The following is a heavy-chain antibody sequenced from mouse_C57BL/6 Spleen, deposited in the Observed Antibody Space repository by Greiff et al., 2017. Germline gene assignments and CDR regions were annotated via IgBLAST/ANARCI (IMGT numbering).Heavy chain of an antibody. J-gene: IGHJ2*01. CDR3: ARKDPLGYYFDY. CDR1: GFSLTSYG. V-gene: IGHV2-2*01. CDR2: IWSGGST. Sequence: VMLVESGPGLVQPSQSLSITCTVSGFSLTSYGVHWVRQSPGKGLEWLGVIWSGGSTDYNAAFISRLSISKDNSKSQDFFKMNSLQADDTAIYYCARKDPLGYYFDYWGQGTTLTVSS. D-gene: IGHD6-1*01.